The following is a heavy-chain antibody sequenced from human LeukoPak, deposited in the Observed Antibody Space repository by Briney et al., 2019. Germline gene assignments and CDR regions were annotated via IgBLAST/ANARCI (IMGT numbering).Heavy chain of an antibody. Sequence: PSETLSLTCTVSGGSISSYYWSWIRQPPGKGLEWIGYIYYSGSTNYNPSLKSRVTMSVDTSKNQFSLKLSSVTAADTAVYYCARGRCSGGSCFPFDYWGQGTLVTVSS. V-gene: IGHV4-59*08. CDR2: IYYSGST. D-gene: IGHD2-15*01. J-gene: IGHJ4*02. CDR3: ARGRCSGGSCFPFDY. CDR1: GGSISSYY.